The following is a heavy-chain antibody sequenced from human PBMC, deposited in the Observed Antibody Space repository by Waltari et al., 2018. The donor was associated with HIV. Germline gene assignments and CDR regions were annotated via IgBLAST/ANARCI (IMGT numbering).Heavy chain of an antibody. CDR3: ARDQAYYYDSSGYLIGDY. V-gene: IGHV1-46*01. J-gene: IGHJ4*02. Sequence: GLEWMGIINPSGGRTSYAQKFQGRVTMTRDTSTSTVYMELSSLRSEDTAVYYCARDQAYYYDSSGYLIGDYWGQGTLVTVSS. CDR2: INPSGGRT. D-gene: IGHD3-22*01.